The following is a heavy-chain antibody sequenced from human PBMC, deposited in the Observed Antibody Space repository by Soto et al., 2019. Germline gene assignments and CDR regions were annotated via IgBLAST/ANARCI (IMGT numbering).Heavy chain of an antibody. CDR2: INAGNGNT. D-gene: IGHD3-3*01. Sequence: HVQLVQSGAEVKKPGASVKVSCKASGYTFTDHAIQWVRQAPGQRLEWMGWINAGNGNTKYSQKFQGRVTITRDTSASTAYIELSSLRSEDTAVYYCAREHDFGIGYSFDYWGQGTLVTVSS. CDR1: GYTFTDHA. J-gene: IGHJ4*02. CDR3: AREHDFGIGYSFDY. V-gene: IGHV1-3*01.